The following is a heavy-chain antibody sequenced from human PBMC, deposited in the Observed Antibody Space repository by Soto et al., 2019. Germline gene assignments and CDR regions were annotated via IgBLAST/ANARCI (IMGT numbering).Heavy chain of an antibody. CDR3: STPAFEY. V-gene: IGHV1-18*01. Sequence: QVQLVQSGAEVKKLGASVRVSCKASSYTFIRDGISWVRQAPGQGLEWMGWISTYNGNTNYAQKLQGRVTVTTDISTRTAYMELRSLRSDDTAVYYCSTPAFEYWGQGTLVTVSS. CDR2: ISTYNGNT. D-gene: IGHD2-15*01. J-gene: IGHJ4*02. CDR1: SYTFIRDG.